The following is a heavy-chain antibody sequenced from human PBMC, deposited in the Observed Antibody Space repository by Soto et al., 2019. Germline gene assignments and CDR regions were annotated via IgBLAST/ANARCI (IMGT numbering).Heavy chain of an antibody. CDR1: GFTFSRYA. CDR3: ARSRNGAVPDSINF. V-gene: IGHV3-30-3*01. CDR2: ISRDGSSK. D-gene: IGHD2-8*01. Sequence: QVHLVESGGGVVQPGGSLRLSCVASGFTFSRYAMHWVRQAPGQGLKWVAVISRDGSSKYYGDSVKGRFTVSRDNSNNTLYLSMTSLRPDDTAVFYCARSRNGAVPDSINFWGQGTLVTVSS. J-gene: IGHJ4*02.